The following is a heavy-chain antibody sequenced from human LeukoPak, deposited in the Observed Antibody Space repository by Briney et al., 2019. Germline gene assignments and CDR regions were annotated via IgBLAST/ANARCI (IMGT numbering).Heavy chain of an antibody. CDR3: ARGLRLYSGYDFLRY. CDR2: IYYLETT. J-gene: IGHJ4*02. V-gene: IGHV4-61*08. CDR1: GGSVSSAGYY. Sequence: SETLSLTCIVSGGSVSSAGYYWSWIRQPPGKGLEWIGYIYYLETTNYNPSLKSRVTISVDTSKNQFSLKLSSVTAADTAVYYCARGLRLYSGYDFLRYWGQGTLVTVSS. D-gene: IGHD5-12*01.